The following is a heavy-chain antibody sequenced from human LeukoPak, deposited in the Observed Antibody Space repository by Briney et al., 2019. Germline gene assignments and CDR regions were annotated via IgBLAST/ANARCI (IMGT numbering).Heavy chain of an antibody. D-gene: IGHD2-21*02. V-gene: IGHV3-30*18. CDR3: AKDSTAYYYGMDV. J-gene: IGHJ6*02. Sequence: GRSLRLSCAASGFTFSSYGMHWVRQAPGKGLEWVAVISYDGSNKYYADSVKGRFTMSRDNSKNTLYLQMNSLRAEDTAVYYCAKDSTAYYYGMDVWGQGTTVTVSS. CDR1: GFTFSSYG. CDR2: ISYDGSNK.